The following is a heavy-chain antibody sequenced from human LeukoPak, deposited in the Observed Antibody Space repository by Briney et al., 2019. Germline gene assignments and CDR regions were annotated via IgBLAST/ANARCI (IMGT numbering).Heavy chain of an antibody. CDR3: AKAEYYYDSSGYYLGYFDY. J-gene: IGHJ4*02. CDR1: GFTFSSYA. Sequence: PGGSLRLSCAASGFTFSSYAMSWVRQAPGKVLEWVSAISGSGGSTYYADSVKGRFTISRDNSKNTLYLQMNSLRAEDTAVYYCAKAEYYYDSSGYYLGYFDYWGQGTLVTVSS. D-gene: IGHD3-22*01. V-gene: IGHV3-23*01. CDR2: ISGSGGST.